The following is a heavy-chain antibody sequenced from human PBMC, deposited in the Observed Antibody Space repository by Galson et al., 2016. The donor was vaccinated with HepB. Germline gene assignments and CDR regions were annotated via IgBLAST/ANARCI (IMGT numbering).Heavy chain of an antibody. V-gene: IGHV3-74*01. CDR1: EFTFSIYW. CDR3: ARVRFWSGLGYYGMDV. Sequence: SLRLSCAASEFTFSIYWMHWVRQVPGKGLVWVSRINNDGSKTNYADSVKGRFTIARDNAKNTLYLQMNSLRAEDTAVYYCARVRFWSGLGYYGMDVWGQGTTVTVSS. D-gene: IGHD3-3*01. J-gene: IGHJ6*02. CDR2: INNDGSKT.